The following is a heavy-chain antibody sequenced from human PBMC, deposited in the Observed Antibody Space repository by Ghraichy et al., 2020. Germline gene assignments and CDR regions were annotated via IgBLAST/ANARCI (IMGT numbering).Heavy chain of an antibody. J-gene: IGHJ4*02. V-gene: IGHV3-7*01. Sequence: GGSLRLSCAASGFTFSSYWMNWVRQAPGKGLEWVANIREDGNAKYYVDSVEGRFTIFRDNAKNSLYLQMNSLTVEDTAVYYCKRGYDASGSVWGRGTLVTVSS. CDR3: KRGYDASGSV. CDR2: IREDGNAK. CDR1: GFTFSSYW. D-gene: IGHD3-22*01.